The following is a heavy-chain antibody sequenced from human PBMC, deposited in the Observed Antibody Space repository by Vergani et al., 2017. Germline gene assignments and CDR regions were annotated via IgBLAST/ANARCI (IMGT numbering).Heavy chain of an antibody. CDR1: AYTFSNYY. V-gene: IGHV1-46*01. CDR2: INPSGGHT. Sequence: QVQVVQSGAEVKKSGASVKVSCKTSAYTFSNYYMHWVRPAPGQGLEWMGIINPSGGHTNYAQKFQGRVTMTRDTSTSTVYMELSSLRSDDTAVYYCAREQWLPIDYFDYWGQGTLVTVSS. J-gene: IGHJ4*02. D-gene: IGHD6-19*01. CDR3: AREQWLPIDYFDY.